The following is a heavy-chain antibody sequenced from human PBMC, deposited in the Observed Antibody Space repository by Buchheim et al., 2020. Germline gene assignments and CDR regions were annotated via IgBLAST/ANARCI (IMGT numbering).Heavy chain of an antibody. CDR3: AKVHYYDSSGYYTDY. J-gene: IGHJ4*02. D-gene: IGHD3-22*01. CDR2: ISYDGSNK. Sequence: QVQLVESGGGVVQPGRSLRLSCAASGFTFSSYGMHWVRQAPGKGLEWVAVISYDGSNKYYADSVKGRFTISRDNSKNTRYLQMNSLRAEDTAVYYCAKVHYYDSSGYYTDYWGQGTL. CDR1: GFTFSSYG. V-gene: IGHV3-30*18.